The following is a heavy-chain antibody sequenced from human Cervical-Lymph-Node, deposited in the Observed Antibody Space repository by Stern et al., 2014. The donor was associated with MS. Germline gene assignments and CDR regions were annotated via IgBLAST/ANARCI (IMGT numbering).Heavy chain of an antibody. CDR1: GGSISSGSYY. V-gene: IGHV4-61*02. D-gene: IGHD6-13*01. J-gene: IGHJ4*02. CDR2: IYTSGST. CDR3: ARASAAAGSRPFDY. Sequence: QVQLQESGPGLVKPSQTLSLTCTVSGGSISSGSYYWSWIRQPAGKGLEWIGRIYTSGSTNYNPSLKRRVTLSVDTSKNQFSPKLSSVTAADTAVYYCARASAAAGSRPFDYWGQGTLVTVSS.